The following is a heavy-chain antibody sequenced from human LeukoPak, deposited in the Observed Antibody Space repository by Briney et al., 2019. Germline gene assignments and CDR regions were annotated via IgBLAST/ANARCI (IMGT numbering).Heavy chain of an antibody. D-gene: IGHD3-3*01. V-gene: IGHV1-8*01. J-gene: IGHJ4*02. CDR2: MNPNSGNT. CDR3: ARAKDFWSGYYRLSFDC. Sequence: ASVKVSCKASGYTFTSYDINWVRQATGQGLEWMGWMNPNSGNTGYAQKFQGRVTMTRNTSISTAYMELSSLRSEDTAVYYCARAKDFWSGYYRLSFDCWGQGTLVTVSS. CDR1: GYTFTSYD.